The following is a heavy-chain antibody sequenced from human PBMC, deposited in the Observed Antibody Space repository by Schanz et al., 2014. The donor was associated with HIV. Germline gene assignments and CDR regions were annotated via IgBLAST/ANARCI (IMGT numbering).Heavy chain of an antibody. J-gene: IGHJ4*02. Sequence: QVQLQQWGAGLLKPSETLTLTCVVYGGSFSGHYWSWIRQPPGRGLEWIGEIYQSGGTDYSPSFKSRIPISVDTSKNQVSLNLKSMTAADTAVYYCARGTDDFPPDSWGQGTQVIVSS. CDR1: GGSFSGHY. CDR3: ARGTDDFPPDS. D-gene: IGHD3-3*01. CDR2: IYQSGGT. V-gene: IGHV4-34*01.